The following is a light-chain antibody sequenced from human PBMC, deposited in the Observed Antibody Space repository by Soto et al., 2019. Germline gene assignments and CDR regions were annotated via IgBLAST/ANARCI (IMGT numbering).Light chain of an antibody. Sequence: EIVLTQSPATLSLSPGERVTLSCRASQSISSYLAWYQQKPDQAPRLLIYDASNRATGIQARFSGSGSGTDFTLTISSLEPEDFAVYYCHQRSTWPFTFGAGTKVDIK. J-gene: IGKJ3*01. CDR2: DAS. CDR3: HQRSTWPFT. V-gene: IGKV3-11*01. CDR1: QSISSY.